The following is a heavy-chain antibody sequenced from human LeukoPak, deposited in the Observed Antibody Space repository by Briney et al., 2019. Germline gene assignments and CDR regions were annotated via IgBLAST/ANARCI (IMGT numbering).Heavy chain of an antibody. CDR1: SYSISSGYY. V-gene: IGHV4-38-2*01. CDR2: LYDGGST. Sequence: SETLSLTCAVSSYSISSGYYWGWIRQPPGKGLEGIGSLYDGGSTHYNPSLKSRVTISVDTSKHQSSLKLTSVTAADTAVYYCARGGYSNGSYNHFMDVWGKGTTVTVSS. J-gene: IGHJ6*03. D-gene: IGHD4-11*01. CDR3: ARGGYSNGSYNHFMDV.